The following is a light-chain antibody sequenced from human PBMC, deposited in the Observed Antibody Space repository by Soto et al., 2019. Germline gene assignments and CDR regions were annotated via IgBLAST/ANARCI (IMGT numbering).Light chain of an antibody. CDR1: SSDIGAYNY. J-gene: IGLJ1*01. CDR3: SSYTVSTTYV. CDR2: EVS. Sequence: QSVLTQPPSASGSPGQSVTISCTGASSDIGAYNYVSWYQQHPGKAPKLMISEVSKRPSGVPDRFSGSKSGNTASLTVSGLQAEDEAIYYCSSYTVSTTYVFATGTKVNVL. V-gene: IGLV2-8*01.